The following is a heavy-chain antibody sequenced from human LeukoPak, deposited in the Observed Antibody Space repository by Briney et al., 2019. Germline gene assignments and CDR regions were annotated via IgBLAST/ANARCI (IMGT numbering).Heavy chain of an antibody. CDR2: ISYDGSNK. D-gene: IGHD6-6*01. CDR1: GFTFCSYA. J-gene: IGHJ4*02. Sequence: HPGGSLRLSCAASGFTFCSYAMHWVRQAPGKGLEWVAVISYDGSNKYYADSVKGRFTISRDNSKNTLYLQMNSLRAEDTAVYYCARDASSIAARLTFYYFDYWGQGTLVTVSS. CDR3: ARDASSIAARLTFYYFDY. V-gene: IGHV3-30-3*01.